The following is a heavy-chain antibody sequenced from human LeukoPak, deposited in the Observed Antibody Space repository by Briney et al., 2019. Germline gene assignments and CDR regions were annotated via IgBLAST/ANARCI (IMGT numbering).Heavy chain of an antibody. V-gene: IGHV4-38-2*02. CDR2: ISYGGTT. CDR3: ARGGYKYPFDY. Sequence: SETLSLTCSVSGYSITSGFYWGWIRQPPGKGLEWVGCISYGGTTYYNPSLKSRVTISVDTSKNQLSLKLSSVTAADTAVYYCARGGYKYPFDYWGQGTLVTVSS. J-gene: IGHJ4*02. CDR1: GYSITSGFY. D-gene: IGHD3-22*01.